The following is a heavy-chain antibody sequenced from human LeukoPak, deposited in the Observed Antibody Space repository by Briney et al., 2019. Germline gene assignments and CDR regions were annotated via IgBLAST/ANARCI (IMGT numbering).Heavy chain of an antibody. V-gene: IGHV1-2*02. J-gene: IGHJ5*02. CDR1: GYTFTGYY. CDR3: ASQLPSQYFDWLTYNWFDP. CDR2: INPNSGGT. D-gene: IGHD3-9*01. Sequence: ASVKVSCKASGYTFTGYYMHWVRQAPGQGLEWMGWINPNSGGTNYAQKFQGRVTMTMDTSISTAYMELSRLRSDDTAVYYCASQLPSQYFDWLTYNWFDPWGQGTLVTVSS.